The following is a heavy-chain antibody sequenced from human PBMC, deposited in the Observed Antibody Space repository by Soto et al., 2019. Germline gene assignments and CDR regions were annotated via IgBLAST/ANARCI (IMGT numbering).Heavy chain of an antibody. D-gene: IGHD3-16*02. CDR2: IYWNDDK. Sequence: QITLKESGPTLVKPTQTLTLTRTFSGFSLSTSGVGVGWIRQPPGKALEWLALIYWNDDKRYSPSLKSRLTITKDTSKNQVVLTMTNMDPMDTATYYCAHQTTFGGVIALLDYWGQGTLVTVSS. CDR3: AHQTTFGGVIALLDY. V-gene: IGHV2-5*01. CDR1: GFSLSTSGVG. J-gene: IGHJ4*02.